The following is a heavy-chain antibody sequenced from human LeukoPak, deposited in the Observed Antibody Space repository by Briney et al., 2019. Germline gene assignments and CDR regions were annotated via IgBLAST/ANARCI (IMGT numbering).Heavy chain of an antibody. CDR1: VYTVTGYY. D-gene: IGHD6-13*01. V-gene: IGHV1-2*02. Sequence: GASVKVSFKSSVYTVTGYYMHWLRQAPGQGLEWMGWINPNSGGTNYAQEFQGRVTMTRNTSISTAYMELSRLRSDDTAVDYCARGLYSSSWYGNWFAPWGQGTLVTVSS. CDR2: INPNSGGT. CDR3: ARGLYSSSWYGNWFAP. J-gene: IGHJ5*02.